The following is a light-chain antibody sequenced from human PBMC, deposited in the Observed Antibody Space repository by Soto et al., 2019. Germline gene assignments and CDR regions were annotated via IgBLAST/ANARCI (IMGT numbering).Light chain of an antibody. Sequence: QSALTQPASVSGSPGQAITISCTGTSSDVGGYNYVSWDQHRPGKAPQLIIYEVSDRPSGVSNRFSGSKSGNTASLTISGLQAEDEADYYCSSYTANNTRLFGTGTKLTVL. J-gene: IGLJ1*01. CDR1: SSDVGGYNY. V-gene: IGLV2-14*01. CDR2: EVS. CDR3: SSYTANNTRL.